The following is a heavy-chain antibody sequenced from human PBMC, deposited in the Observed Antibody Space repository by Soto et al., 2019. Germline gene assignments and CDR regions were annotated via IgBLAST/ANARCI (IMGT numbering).Heavy chain of an antibody. Sequence: QVQLVQSGAEVKKPGSSVKVSCKASGGTFSSYAISWVRQAPGQGLEWMGGIIPIFGTANYAQKFQGRVTITADESTSTAYMELSSLRSEDTAVYYCAIANCSGGSCYSRFSYYYGMDVWGQGTTVTVSS. V-gene: IGHV1-69*01. D-gene: IGHD2-15*01. CDR3: AIANCSGGSCYSRFSYYYGMDV. J-gene: IGHJ6*02. CDR1: GGTFSSYA. CDR2: IIPIFGTA.